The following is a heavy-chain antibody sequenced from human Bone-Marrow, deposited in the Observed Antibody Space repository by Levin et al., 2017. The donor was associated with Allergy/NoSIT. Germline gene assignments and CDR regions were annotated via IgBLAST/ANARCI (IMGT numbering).Heavy chain of an antibody. CDR1: GFTFSSYA. D-gene: IGHD3-3*01. CDR2: ISYDGSNK. V-gene: IGHV3-30-3*01. CDR3: ARPVLRFLEWSISYFDY. J-gene: IGHJ4*02. Sequence: GESLKISCAASGFTFSSYAMHWVRQAPGKGLEWVAVISYDGSNKYYADSVKGRFTISRDNSKNTLYLQMNSLRAEDTAVYYCARPVLRFLEWSISYFDYWGQGTLVTVSS.